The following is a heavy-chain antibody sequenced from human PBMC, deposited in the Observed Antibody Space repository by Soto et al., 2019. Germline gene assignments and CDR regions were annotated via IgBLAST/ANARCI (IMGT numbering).Heavy chain of an antibody. CDR1: GGSISSGGYY. V-gene: IGHV4-31*03. CDR2: IYYSGST. Sequence: QVQLQESGPGLVKPSQTLSLTCTVSGGSISSGGYYWSWIRQHPGKGLEWIGYIYYSGSTYYNPSLTSRVTISVDTSKNQFSLKLSSVTAADTAVYYCARGAAAGLRYYYMDVWGKGTTVTVSS. D-gene: IGHD6-13*01. CDR3: ARGAAAGLRYYYMDV. J-gene: IGHJ6*03.